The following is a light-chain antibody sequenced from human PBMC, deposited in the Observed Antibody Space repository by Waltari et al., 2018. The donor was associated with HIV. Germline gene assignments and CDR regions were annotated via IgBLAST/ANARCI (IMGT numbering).Light chain of an antibody. J-gene: IGKJ4*01. CDR3: HKYQTAPRS. V-gene: IGKV4-1*01. Sequence: DIVMPQSPDSLAVSLGERATLNCKSSQSLLSNTKNFLAWNQQNPGQPPKSLIAWASISESGVADRFSGAESGTDYTRTISDLQAEDVAVYYCHKYQTAPRSFGGGTKVRVK. CDR1: QSLLSNTKNF. CDR2: WAS.